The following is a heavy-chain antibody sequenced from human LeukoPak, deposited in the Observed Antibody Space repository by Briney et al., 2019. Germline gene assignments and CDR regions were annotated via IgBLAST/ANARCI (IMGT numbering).Heavy chain of an antibody. CDR3: TRENCSGGSCLGWFDP. D-gene: IGHD2-15*01. V-gene: IGHV3-49*04. CDR2: IRSKAYGGTT. CDR1: GFTFGDYA. Sequence: HTGGSLRLSCTASGFTFGDYAMSWVRQAPGKGLEWVGFIRSKAYGGTTEYAASVKGRFTISRDDSKSIAYLQMNSLKTEDTAVYYCTRENCSGGSCLGWFDPWGQGTLVTVSS. J-gene: IGHJ5*02.